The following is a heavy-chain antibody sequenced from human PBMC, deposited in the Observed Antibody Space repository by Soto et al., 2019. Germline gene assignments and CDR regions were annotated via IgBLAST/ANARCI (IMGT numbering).Heavy chain of an antibody. Sequence: SETLSLTCTVSGGSFNGYYWSWIRQPAGKGLESIGRMYTSGSTNYNPSLKSRVTMSIGTSENQFSLKLTSVTAADTAVYYCARGTLMDYYDSSGYYFDYWGQGTPVTVSS. J-gene: IGHJ4*02. D-gene: IGHD3-22*01. CDR3: ARGTLMDYYDSSGYYFDY. CDR1: GGSFNGYY. CDR2: MYTSGST. V-gene: IGHV4-4*07.